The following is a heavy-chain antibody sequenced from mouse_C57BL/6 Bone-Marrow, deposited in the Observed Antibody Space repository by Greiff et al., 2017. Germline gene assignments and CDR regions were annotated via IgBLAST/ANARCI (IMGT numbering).Heavy chain of an antibody. V-gene: IGHV5-17*01. Sequence: EVKLVESGGGLVKPGGSLKLSCAASGFTFSDYGMPWVRQAPEKGLEWVAYISSGSSPIYYADTVKGRFTISRDNAKNTLFLQMTRLRSEDTAMYYCARGAGLARFAYWGQGTLVTVSA. CDR2: ISSGSSPI. D-gene: IGHD3-3*01. CDR3: ARGAGLARFAY. CDR1: GFTFSDYG. J-gene: IGHJ3*01.